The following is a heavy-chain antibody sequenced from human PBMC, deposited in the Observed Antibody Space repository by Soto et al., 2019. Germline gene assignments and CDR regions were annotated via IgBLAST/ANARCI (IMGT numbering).Heavy chain of an antibody. CDR2: ISYDGSNK. Sequence: VGSLRLSCAASGFTFSSYGMHWVRQAPGKGLEWVAVISYDGSNKYYADSVKGRFTISRDNSKNTLYLQMNSLRAEDTAVYYCHSGYSGYDSIRWGQGTLVTVSS. J-gene: IGHJ4*02. CDR3: HSGYSGYDSIR. V-gene: IGHV3-30*03. CDR1: GFTFSSYG. D-gene: IGHD5-12*01.